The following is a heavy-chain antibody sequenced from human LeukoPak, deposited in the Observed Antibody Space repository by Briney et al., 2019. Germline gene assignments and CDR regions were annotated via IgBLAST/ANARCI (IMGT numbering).Heavy chain of an antibody. Sequence: GGSLRLSCAASGFTFSNYAMHWVRQAPGKGLEWVAVISYDGSDKYYADSVKGRFTISRDNSKTTLYLQMNSLRPEDTAVYYCARDWGRRYSSGWYGDFDYWGQGTLVTVSS. CDR3: ARDWGRRYSSGWYGDFDY. CDR1: GFTFSNYA. J-gene: IGHJ4*02. V-gene: IGHV3-30-3*01. D-gene: IGHD6-19*01. CDR2: ISYDGSDK.